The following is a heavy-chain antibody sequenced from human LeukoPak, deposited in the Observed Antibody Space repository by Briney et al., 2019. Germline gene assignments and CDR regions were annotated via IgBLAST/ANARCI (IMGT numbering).Heavy chain of an antibody. Sequence: ASVKVSCKASGYTFTSYGISWVRQAPGQGLGWMGWISAYNGNTNYAQKLQGRVTMTTDTSTNTAYLELRSLRSDDTAVYYCARPSAMVRPEDYWGQGTLVTVSS. CDR3: ARPSAMVRPEDY. V-gene: IGHV1-18*01. CDR2: ISAYNGNT. J-gene: IGHJ4*02. D-gene: IGHD5-18*01. CDR1: GYTFTSYG.